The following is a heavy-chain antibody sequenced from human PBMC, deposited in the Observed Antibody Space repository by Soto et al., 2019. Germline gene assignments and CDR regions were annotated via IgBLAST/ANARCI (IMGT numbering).Heavy chain of an antibody. D-gene: IGHD1-7*01. Sequence: LRLSCAASGFIFNNYGMHWVRQAPGRGLEWVAVIWYDGTNKHCADSVKGRFSISRDNSNNTVYLHMNSLGAEDTAVYYCARGGPSRNYDNYYFYGMDVWGQGTTVTSP. J-gene: IGHJ6*02. CDR3: ARGGPSRNYDNYYFYGMDV. V-gene: IGHV3-33*01. CDR1: GFIFNNYG. CDR2: IWYDGTNK.